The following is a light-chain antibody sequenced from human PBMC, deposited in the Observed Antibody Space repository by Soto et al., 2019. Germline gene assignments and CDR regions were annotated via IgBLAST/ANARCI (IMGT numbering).Light chain of an antibody. CDR1: QSISSW. V-gene: IGKV1-5*03. CDR3: QQYDNDSWT. J-gene: IGKJ1*01. Sequence: DIPMTQSPSTLSASVGDRVIITYRASQSISSWLAWYQQKPGKAPNLLIYKASTLKSGVPSRFSGSGSGTEFTLTISSLQPDDFATYYCQQYDNDSWTFGQGTKVEIK. CDR2: KAS.